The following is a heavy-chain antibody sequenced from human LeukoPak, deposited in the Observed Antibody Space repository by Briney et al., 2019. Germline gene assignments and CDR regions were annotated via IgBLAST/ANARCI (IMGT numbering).Heavy chain of an antibody. J-gene: IGHJ6*03. V-gene: IGHV3-53*01. Sequence: PGGSLRLSCAASGFTVSSNYMSWVRQAPGKGLEWVSVIYSGGSTYYADSVKGRFTTSRDNSKNTLYLQMNSLRAEDTAVYYCAREGIYSSSSDYYMDVWGKGTTVTVSS. CDR3: AREGIYSSSSDYYMDV. CDR2: IYSGGST. D-gene: IGHD6-6*01. CDR1: GFTVSSNY.